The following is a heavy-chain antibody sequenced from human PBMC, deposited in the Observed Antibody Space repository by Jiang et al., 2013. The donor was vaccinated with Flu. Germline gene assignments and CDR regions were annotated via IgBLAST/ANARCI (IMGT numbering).Heavy chain of an antibody. Sequence: PGLVKPSETLSLTCTVSGGSVSSNSYYWTWIRQPPGKGLEWIGYIYYSGSTSYNPSLKSRVTISLDTSKNQFSLKLNSVTAADTAVYYCARKYCTRTSCYLDSWGQGTLVTVSS. CDR3: ARKYCTRTSCYLDS. J-gene: IGHJ5*01. V-gene: IGHV4-61*01. CDR2: IYYSGST. D-gene: IGHD2-2*01. CDR1: GGSVSSNSYY.